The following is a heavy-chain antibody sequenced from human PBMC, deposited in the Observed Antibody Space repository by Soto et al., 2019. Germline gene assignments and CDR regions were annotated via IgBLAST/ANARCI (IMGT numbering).Heavy chain of an antibody. J-gene: IGHJ6*02. CDR3: TRSRRSILMVYGFGGMDV. Sequence: LRLYCAASGFTVGSHAMSWVRQAPGKGLEWVSSISGSGDGTYYGDSVKGRFTISRDSSSSTLYLQMDNLRGEDTAVYFCTRSRRSILMVYGFGGMDVWGQGTTVTVSS. D-gene: IGHD2-8*01. CDR1: GFTVGSHA. CDR2: ISGSGDGT. V-gene: IGHV3-23*01.